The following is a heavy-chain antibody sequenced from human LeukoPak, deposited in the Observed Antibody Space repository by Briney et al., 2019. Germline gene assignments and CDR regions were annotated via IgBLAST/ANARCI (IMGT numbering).Heavy chain of an antibody. Sequence: PGGSLRLSCAASGFTFSSYAMSWVRQAPGKGLEWDSTVRGSGGGGSTYYADSVKGRFTISRDNSKNTLFLQMNSLRAEDTAVYYCAKPGHYYAGLFDYWGQGTLVTVSS. V-gene: IGHV3-23*01. D-gene: IGHD3-10*01. CDR2: VRGSGGGGST. CDR1: GFTFSSYA. J-gene: IGHJ4*02. CDR3: AKPGHYYAGLFDY.